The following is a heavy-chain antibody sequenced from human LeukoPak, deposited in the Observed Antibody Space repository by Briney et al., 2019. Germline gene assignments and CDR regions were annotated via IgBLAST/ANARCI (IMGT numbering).Heavy chain of an antibody. J-gene: IGHJ4*02. Sequence: PGGSLRLSCAASRFTFTTYAVHWVRQAPGKGLEWVAFIRYDGSNKYYADSVKGRFTISRDNSKNTLYLQMNSLRAEDTAVYYCAKEGLRYSSSSGVGYWGQGTLVTVSS. CDR3: AKEGLRYSSSSGVGY. V-gene: IGHV3-30*02. CDR2: IRYDGSNK. CDR1: RFTFTTYA. D-gene: IGHD6-6*01.